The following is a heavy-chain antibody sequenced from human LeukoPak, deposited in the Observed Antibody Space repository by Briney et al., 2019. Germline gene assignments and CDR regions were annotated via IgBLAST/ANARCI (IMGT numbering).Heavy chain of an antibody. D-gene: IGHD1-1*01. Sequence: GESLKISCKVSGYIFTNYWIGWVRQMPGKGLEWMGIIYPGGSDTRFSPSFQGQVNISADKSINTAYLHWSSLKASDTASYYCAGADVYNYFDSWGQGTLVTVSS. CDR1: GYIFTNYW. CDR2: IYPGGSDT. V-gene: IGHV5-51*01. CDR3: AGADVYNYFDS. J-gene: IGHJ5*01.